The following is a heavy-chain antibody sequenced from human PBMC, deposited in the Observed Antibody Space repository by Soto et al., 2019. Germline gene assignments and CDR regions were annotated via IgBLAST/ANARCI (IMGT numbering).Heavy chain of an antibody. CDR2: INPSGTTT. V-gene: IGHV1-46*01. Sequence: QVQLVQSGAEVKKPGASVKVSCKASGYTFTSYYMHWVRQAPGQGLEWMGIINPSGTTTDYAQKLQVIVTMARDTSTSSYYMELHKLISKATAVYSCARHQIASHYYYGIDVWGHGTKVTVAS. J-gene: IGHJ6*02. D-gene: IGHD2-2*01. CDR1: GYTFTSYY. CDR3: ARHQIASHYYYGIDV.